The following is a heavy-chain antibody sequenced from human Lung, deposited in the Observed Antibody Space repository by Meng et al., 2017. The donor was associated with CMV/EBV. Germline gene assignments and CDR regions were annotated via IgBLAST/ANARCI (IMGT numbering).Heavy chain of an antibody. D-gene: IGHD5-12*01. CDR3: ARGGYSDYDVRGSDYYYGMDV. Sequence: ASXXVSXKASGYTXISYGISWVRQAPGQGLEWMGWISAYNGRTNYAQKFQGRVTMTTDTSTNTAYTELRSLRSDDTAVYFCARGGYSDYDVRGSDYYYGMDVWXQETTVTVSS. J-gene: IGHJ6*02. CDR2: ISAYNGRT. V-gene: IGHV1-18*01. CDR1: GYTXISYG.